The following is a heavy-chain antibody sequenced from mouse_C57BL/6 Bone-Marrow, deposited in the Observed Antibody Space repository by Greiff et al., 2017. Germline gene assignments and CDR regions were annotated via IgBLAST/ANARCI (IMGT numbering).Heavy chain of an antibody. CDR2: IDPDNGDT. J-gene: IGHJ1*03. Sequence: EVQLQQSGAELVRPGASVKLSCTASGFNITDDYMHWVKQRPEQGLEWIGWIDPDNGDTEYASKFQGKATITADTSSNTAYLQLRSLTSEDTAAYYYTTRGYEGGWYFDVWGTGTTVTVSS. V-gene: IGHV14-4*01. D-gene: IGHD2-12*01. CDR3: TTRGYEGGWYFDV. CDR1: GFNITDDY.